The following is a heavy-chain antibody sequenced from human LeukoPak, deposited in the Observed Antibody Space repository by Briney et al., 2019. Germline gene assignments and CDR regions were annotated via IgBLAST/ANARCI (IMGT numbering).Heavy chain of an antibody. CDR3: AKDDNWVARGDYFDH. CDR2: ITHDGSKD. CDR1: GFTFKTYG. J-gene: IGHJ4*01. V-gene: IGHV3-30*02. Sequence: PGGSLRLSCEASGFTFKTYGMHWVRQPPGKGLEWIAFITHDGSKDFYVDSVKDRLTISRDNSKNMVFLQMDSLGPEDTAVYYCAKDDNWVARGDYFDHWGHGTLVTVSS. D-gene: IGHD2-15*01.